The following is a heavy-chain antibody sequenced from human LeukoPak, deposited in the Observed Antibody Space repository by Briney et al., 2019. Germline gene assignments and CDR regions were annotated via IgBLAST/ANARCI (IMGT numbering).Heavy chain of an antibody. Sequence: GGSLRLSCAASGFTFSSYAMSWVRQAPGKGLEWVSAISGSGGSTYYADSVKGRFTISRDSSKNTLYLQMNSLRAEDTAVYYCAKVGIAVNWFDPWGQGTLVTVSS. V-gene: IGHV3-23*01. CDR3: AKVGIAVNWFDP. CDR1: GFTFSSYA. CDR2: ISGSGGST. J-gene: IGHJ5*02.